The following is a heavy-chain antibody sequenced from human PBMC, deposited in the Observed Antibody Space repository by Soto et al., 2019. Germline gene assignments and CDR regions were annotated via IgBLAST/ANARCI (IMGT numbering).Heavy chain of an antibody. V-gene: IGHV4-31*03. CDR3: ARGSYGSGSYFQAYFDF. J-gene: IGHJ4*02. Sequence: QVQLQESGPGLVEPSQTLSLTCSVSAGSIRSTGYYWSWIRQHPGKGLEWIGYIYYSGTTKYNPSLQSRLSLSIDTSKNQFSLRLSSLTAADTAVYYCARGSYGSGSYFQAYFDFWGQGTLVTVSS. CDR2: IYYSGTT. CDR1: AGSIRSTGYY. D-gene: IGHD3-10*01.